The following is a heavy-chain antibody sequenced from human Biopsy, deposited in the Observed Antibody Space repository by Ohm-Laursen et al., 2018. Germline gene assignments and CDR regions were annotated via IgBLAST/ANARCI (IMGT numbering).Heavy chain of an antibody. J-gene: IGHJ6*02. CDR1: GGSVSDSFHF. D-gene: IGHD2-2*01. CDR2: VYYSGTT. CDR3: ARDVKRYCSGTSCYSGYFGMDV. V-gene: IGHV4-61*01. Sequence: TLSLTWAVSGGSVSDSFHFWSWIRQPPGKGLEWIGDVYYSGTTNYNPSLKSRLTISVDTSKNQFSLNLNSVTAADTAVYFCARDVKRYCSGTSCYSGYFGMDVWGQGTKVTVSS.